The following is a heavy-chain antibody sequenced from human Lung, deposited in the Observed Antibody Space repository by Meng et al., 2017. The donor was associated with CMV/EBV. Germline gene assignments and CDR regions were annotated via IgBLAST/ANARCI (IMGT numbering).Heavy chain of an antibody. CDR2: INHSGST. V-gene: IGHV4-34*01. Sequence: SCAVYGGSFSGYYWSWIRQPPGKRLEWIGEINHSGSTNYNPSLKSRVTISVDTSKNQFSLKLSSVTAADTAVYYCARGRGFWSGSRYYYYGMDVWXQGTTVTVSS. CDR1: GGSFSGYY. CDR3: ARGRGFWSGSRYYYYGMDV. J-gene: IGHJ6*02. D-gene: IGHD3-3*01.